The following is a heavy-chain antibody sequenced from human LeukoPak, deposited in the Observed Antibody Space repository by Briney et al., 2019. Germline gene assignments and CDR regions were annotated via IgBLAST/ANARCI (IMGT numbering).Heavy chain of an antibody. CDR3: ARDQRSWYFDL. V-gene: IGHV3-33*01. J-gene: IGHJ2*01. CDR1: GLTFSLYG. Sequence: PGGSLRLSCAASGLTFSLYGMHWVRQAPGKGLEWVAVIYYDGTKTFYADSVKGRFTISRDNSRNTLFLQMNSLRAEDTAVYYCARDQRSWYFDLWGRGTLLTVSS. D-gene: IGHD3-10*01. CDR2: IYYDGTKT.